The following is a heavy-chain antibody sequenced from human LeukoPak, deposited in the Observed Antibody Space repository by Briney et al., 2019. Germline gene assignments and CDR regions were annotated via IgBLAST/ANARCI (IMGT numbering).Heavy chain of an antibody. CDR3: ARMFGGVIITYYDY. CDR1: GYTFTGYY. D-gene: IGHD3-10*01. CDR2: INPNSGGT. Sequence: ASVKVSCKASGYTFTGYYMHWVRQAPGQGLEWMGWINPNSGGTNYAQKFQGRVTMTRDTSISTAYMELSSLKASDTAMYYCARMFGGVIITYYDYWGQGTLVTVSS. J-gene: IGHJ4*02. V-gene: IGHV1-2*02.